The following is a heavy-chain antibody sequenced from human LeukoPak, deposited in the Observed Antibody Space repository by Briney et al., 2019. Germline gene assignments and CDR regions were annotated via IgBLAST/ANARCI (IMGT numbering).Heavy chain of an antibody. CDR3: ARGEPYPPYYYYYMDV. Sequence: ASVKVSCKASGGTFSSYAISWVRQAPGQGLEWMGGIIPIFGTANYAQKFQGRVTITADESTSTAYMELSSLRSEDTAVYYCARGEPYPPYYYYYMDVWGKGTTVTVSS. J-gene: IGHJ6*03. D-gene: IGHD1-14*01. CDR2: IIPIFGTA. CDR1: GGTFSSYA. V-gene: IGHV1-69*13.